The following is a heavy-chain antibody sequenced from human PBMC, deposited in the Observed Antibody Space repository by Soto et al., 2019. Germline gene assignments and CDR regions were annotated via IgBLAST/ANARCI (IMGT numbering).Heavy chain of an antibody. Sequence: ASVKVSCKASGYTFTSYAMHWVRQAPGQRLEWMGWINAGNGNTKYSQKFQGRVIITRDTSASTAYMELSSLRSEDTAVYYCASGEYQLLPFDYWGQGTLVTVSS. CDR3: ASGEYQLLPFDY. D-gene: IGHD2-2*01. CDR1: GYTFTSYA. V-gene: IGHV1-3*01. CDR2: INAGNGNT. J-gene: IGHJ4*02.